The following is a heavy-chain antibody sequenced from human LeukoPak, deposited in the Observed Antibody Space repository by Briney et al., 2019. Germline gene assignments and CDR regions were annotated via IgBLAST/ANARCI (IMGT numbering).Heavy chain of an antibody. D-gene: IGHD4-11*01. J-gene: IGHJ6*03. CDR3: ARAPFMTTVTIYYCYYYMDV. V-gene: IGHV1-8*03. CDR2: MNPNSGNT. CDR1: GYTFTSYD. Sequence: ASVKVSCTASGYTFTSYDINWVRQATGQGLEWMGWMNPNSGNTGYAQKFQGRVTITRNTSISTAYMELSSLRSEDTAVYYCARAPFMTTVTIYYCYYYMDVWGKGTTVTVSS.